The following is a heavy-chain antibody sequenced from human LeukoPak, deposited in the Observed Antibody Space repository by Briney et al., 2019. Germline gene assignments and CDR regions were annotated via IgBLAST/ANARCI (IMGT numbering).Heavy chain of an antibody. CDR2: IISDGSNT. D-gene: IGHD3-22*01. J-gene: IGHJ4*02. CDR1: GFTFSSYW. V-gene: IGHV3-74*01. Sequence: GGSLRLSCAASGFTFSSYWMHWVRQAPGKGLVWVSRIISDGSNTTYADSAKGRFTISRDNAKNTLYLQMSSLRAEDTAVYYCVRNSYDSSGYYDYWGQGTLVTVSS. CDR3: VRNSYDSSGYYDY.